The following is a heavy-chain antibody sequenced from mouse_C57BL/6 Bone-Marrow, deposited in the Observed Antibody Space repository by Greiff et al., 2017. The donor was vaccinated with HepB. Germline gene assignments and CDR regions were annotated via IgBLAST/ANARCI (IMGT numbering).Heavy chain of an antibody. Sequence: QKEGEERGKRGEGVKREGKEEGERLKREGRKGGKKRKGQGLEGSGEIEPSERYTNYNQKFKGKATLTVDTSSSTAYMQLSSLTSEDSAVYYCARWGGLRRNYYAMDYWGQGTSVTVSS. D-gene: IGHD2-2*01. J-gene: IGHJ4*01. CDR2: IEPSERYT. CDR3: ARWGGLRRNYYAMDY. V-gene: IGHV1-50*01. CDR1: GERLKREG.